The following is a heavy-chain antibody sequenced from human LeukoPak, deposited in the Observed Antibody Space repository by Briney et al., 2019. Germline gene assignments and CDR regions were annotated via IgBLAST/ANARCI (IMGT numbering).Heavy chain of an antibody. J-gene: IGHJ4*02. CDR3: ARTRILDY. Sequence: GGSLRLSCVASGFTFSNYSMNWVRQAPGKGLEWISYTSGTSSTIYTDSVKGRFTISRDNAKNSLYLQMNSLRDEDTAVYYCARTRILDYWGQGTLVTVSS. V-gene: IGHV3-48*02. D-gene: IGHD2/OR15-2a*01. CDR2: TSGTSST. CDR1: GFTFSNYS.